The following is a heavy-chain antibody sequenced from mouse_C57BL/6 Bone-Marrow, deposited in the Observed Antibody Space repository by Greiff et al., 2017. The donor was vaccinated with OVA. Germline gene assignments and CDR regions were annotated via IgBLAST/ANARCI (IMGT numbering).Heavy chain of an antibody. V-gene: IGHV1-5*01. J-gene: IGHJ2*01. CDR1: GYTFTSYW. CDR2: IYPGNSDT. D-gene: IGHD1-1*01. CDR3: TRWACYYYGSSYDY. Sequence: VQLQQSGTVLARPGASVKMSCKTSGYTFTSYWMHWVKQRPGQGLEWIGAIYPGNSDTSYNQKFKGKAKLTAVTSASPAYMELSSLTNEDSAVYYCTRWACYYYGSSYDYWGQGTTLTVSS.